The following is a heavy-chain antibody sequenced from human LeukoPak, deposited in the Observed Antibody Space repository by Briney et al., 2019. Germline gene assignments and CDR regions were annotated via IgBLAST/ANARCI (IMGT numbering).Heavy chain of an antibody. CDR1: GFTFNNAW. CDR3: AREQWLADFDY. J-gene: IGHJ4*02. D-gene: IGHD6-19*01. V-gene: IGHV3-15*07. Sequence: PGGSLRLSCATPGFTFNNAWMDWVRQPPGKGLEWIGRIKGYTDGGTADYAAPVKGRFTISRDDSRNTFYLQMNSLKTEDTAVYYRAREQWLADFDYWGQGTLVTVSS. CDR2: IKGYTDGGTA.